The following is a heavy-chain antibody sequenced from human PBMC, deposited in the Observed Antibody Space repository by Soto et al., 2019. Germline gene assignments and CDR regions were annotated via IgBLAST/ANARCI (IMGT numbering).Heavy chain of an antibody. CDR3: ASSGYGTFDY. CDR2: ISSNGGST. D-gene: IGHD5-12*01. Sequence: GGSLRLSCAASGFTFSSYAMRWVRQAPGKGLEYVSAISSNGGSTYYANSVKGRFTISRDNSKNTLYLQMNSLRAEDTAVYYCASSGYGTFDYWGQGTLVTVSS. CDR1: GFTFSSYA. J-gene: IGHJ4*02. V-gene: IGHV3-64*01.